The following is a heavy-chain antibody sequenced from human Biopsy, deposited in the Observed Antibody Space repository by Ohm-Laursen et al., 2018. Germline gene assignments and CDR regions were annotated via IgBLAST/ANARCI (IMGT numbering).Heavy chain of an antibody. J-gene: IGHJ6*02. V-gene: IGHV3-11*01. CDR1: GFTFSDYY. Sequence: SLRLSCAASGFTFSDYYMSWLRQAPGKGREWVSYITSGGSTTDNADSVKGRFTISRDNAKSPLFLQMNSLRAEDTAVYYCARDVEGFYSYAMDVWGQGTTVTVSS. CDR3: ARDVEGFYSYAMDV. CDR2: ITSGGSTT. D-gene: IGHD5-24*01.